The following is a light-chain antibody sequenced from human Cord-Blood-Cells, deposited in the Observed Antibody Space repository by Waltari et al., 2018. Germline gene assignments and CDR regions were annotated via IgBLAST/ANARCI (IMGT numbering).Light chain of an antibody. Sequence: SYELTQPPSVSVSPGQTASITCSGDKLGDKYACWYQQKPRQSPVLVIYQGSKRPSGIPERFSGSNSGNTATLTISGTQAMDEADYYCQAWDSSTGVFGTGTKVTVL. CDR1: KLGDKY. V-gene: IGLV3-1*01. CDR3: QAWDSSTGV. J-gene: IGLJ1*01. CDR2: QGS.